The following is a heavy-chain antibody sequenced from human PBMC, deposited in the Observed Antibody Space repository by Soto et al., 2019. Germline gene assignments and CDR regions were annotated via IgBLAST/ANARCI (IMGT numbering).Heavy chain of an antibody. V-gene: IGHV4-39*02. D-gene: IGHD6-13*01. J-gene: IGHJ4*02. CDR2: VYYSGRT. Sequence: SETLSLTCTASGDSLSRSSFYWGWVRQPPGKGLEWIGAVYYSGRTYYNSSLQSRVTMSVDAANNRFSLSLTSVTAADTAVYYCARKGKAGLFDYWGQGTLVTVSS. CDR3: ARKGKAGLFDY. CDR1: GDSLSRSSFY.